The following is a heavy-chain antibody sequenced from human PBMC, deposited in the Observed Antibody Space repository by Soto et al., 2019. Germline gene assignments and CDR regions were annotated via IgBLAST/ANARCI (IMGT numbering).Heavy chain of an antibody. CDR3: ARDLKSGYDH. V-gene: IGHV3-53*01. CDR2: IYSGGST. CDR1: GFTVSSNY. Sequence: GGSLRLSCAASGFTVSSNYMSWVRQAPGKGMEGVSVIYSGGSTSYAASVKGRFTISRDNSKNTLYLQMNSLRAEDTAVYYWARDLKSGYDHWGQGTLVTVSS. J-gene: IGHJ4*02. D-gene: IGHD5-12*01.